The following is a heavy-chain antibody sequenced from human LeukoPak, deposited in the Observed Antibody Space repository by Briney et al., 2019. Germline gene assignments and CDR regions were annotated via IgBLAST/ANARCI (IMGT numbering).Heavy chain of an antibody. CDR1: VGSFSSSSYY. J-gene: IGHJ4*02. CDR2: IYYSGST. Sequence: SETLSLTCTVSVGSFSSSSYYWGWIRQPPGKGLEWIGYIYYSGSTYYNPSLKSRVTISVDTSKNQFSLKLSSVTAAGTAVYYCARCDGRWLQKGFDYWGQGTLVTVSS. CDR3: ARCDGRWLQKGFDY. D-gene: IGHD5-24*01. V-gene: IGHV4-30-4*08.